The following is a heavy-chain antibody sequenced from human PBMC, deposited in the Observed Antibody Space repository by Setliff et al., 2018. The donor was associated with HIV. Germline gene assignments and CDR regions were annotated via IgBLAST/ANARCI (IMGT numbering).Heavy chain of an antibody. V-gene: IGHV1-69*13. CDR2: IIPLFGTE. CDR1: GDTLTNYA. CDR3: ARDRDIVVVPASPQGYYYYMDV. J-gene: IGHJ6*03. D-gene: IGHD2-2*01. Sequence: SVKVSCKAYGDTLTNYALSWVRQAPGQGLEWMGGIIPLFGTEDYAQKFQGRVTITADESTNTAYMELRSLTSDDTAVYYCARDRDIVVVPASPQGYYYYMDVWGKGTTVTVSS.